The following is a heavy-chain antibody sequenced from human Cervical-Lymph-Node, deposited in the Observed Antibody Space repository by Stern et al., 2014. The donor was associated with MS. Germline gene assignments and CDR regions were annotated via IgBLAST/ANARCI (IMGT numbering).Heavy chain of an antibody. CDR2: MNTNRGTT. Sequence: VQLVESGAGVKKPGASVKVSCTASGYIFTSYDLNWMRQATGQGLELLGWMNTNRGTTVYAQQFQGRVTLTRNTSLSTDYMALSSLRSEDTAVYYCARVPSPWGQGTLVTVSS. CDR3: ARVPSP. J-gene: IGHJ4*02. V-gene: IGHV1-8*01. CDR1: GYIFTSYD.